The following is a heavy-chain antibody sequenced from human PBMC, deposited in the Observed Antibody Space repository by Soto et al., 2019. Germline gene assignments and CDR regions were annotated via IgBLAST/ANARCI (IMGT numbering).Heavy chain of an antibody. V-gene: IGHV1-69*01. J-gene: IGHJ4*02. CDR1: GGTFTSYA. CDR2: IIPIFGTA. Sequence: QVQLVQSGAEVKKPGSSVKVSCKASGGTFTSYAISWVRQAPGQGLEWMGGIIPIFGTANYAQKFQGRVTITADESTSTAYMELSSLRSEDTAVYYCRGQPPKLPQQLDDYWGQGTLVTVSS. CDR3: RGQPPKLPQQLDDY. D-gene: IGHD6-13*01.